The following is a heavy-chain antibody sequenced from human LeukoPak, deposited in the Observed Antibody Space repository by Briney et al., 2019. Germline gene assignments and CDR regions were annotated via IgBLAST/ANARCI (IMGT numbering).Heavy chain of an antibody. CDR3: ARVARNSGYDLNWFDP. CDR2: IYYSGRT. CDR1: GGSISSSSYY. V-gene: IGHV4-39*07. Sequence: PSETLSLTCTVSGGSISSSSYYWGWIRQPPGKGLEWIGTIYYSGRTYYNPSLKSRVTISVDTSKNQFSLKLSSVTAADTAVYYCARVARNSGYDLNWFDPWDQGTLVTVSS. J-gene: IGHJ5*02. D-gene: IGHD5-12*01.